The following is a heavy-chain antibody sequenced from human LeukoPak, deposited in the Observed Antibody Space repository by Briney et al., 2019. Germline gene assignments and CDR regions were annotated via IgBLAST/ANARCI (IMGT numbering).Heavy chain of an antibody. CDR2: INWNGGST. CDR3: ARDTPDDYGVRNYMDV. D-gene: IGHD4-17*01. J-gene: IGHJ6*03. Sequence: TGGSLRLSXAASGFTFDDYGMSWVRQAPGKGLEWVSGINWNGGSTGYADSVKGRFTISRDNAKNSLYLQMNSLRAEDTALYYCARDTPDDYGVRNYMDVWGKGTTVTVSS. CDR1: GFTFDDYG. V-gene: IGHV3-20*04.